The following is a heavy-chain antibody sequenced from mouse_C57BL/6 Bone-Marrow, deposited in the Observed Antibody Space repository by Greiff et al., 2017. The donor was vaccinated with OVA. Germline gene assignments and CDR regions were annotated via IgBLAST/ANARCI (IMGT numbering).Heavy chain of an antibody. D-gene: IGHD2-3*01. J-gene: IGHJ2*01. V-gene: IGHV5-6*02. CDR3: ARRWLLLYFDY. Sequence: EVMLVESGGDLVKPGGSLKLSCAASGFTFSSYGMSWVRQTPDKRLEWVATISSGGSYTYYPDSVKGRFTISRDNAKNTLYLQMSSLKSEDTAMYYCARRWLLLYFDYWGQGTTLTVSS. CDR2: ISSGGSYT. CDR1: GFTFSSYG.